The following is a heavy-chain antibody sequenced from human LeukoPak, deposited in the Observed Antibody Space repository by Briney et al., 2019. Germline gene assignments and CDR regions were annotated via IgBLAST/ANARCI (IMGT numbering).Heavy chain of an antibody. CDR1: GFIFSAYW. V-gene: IGHV3-7*01. J-gene: IGHJ4*02. Sequence: GGSLSLSCAASGFIFSAYWMGWIRLLPGKGLEWVANIRQDGSEKNYVDSVKGRFTISRDNARKSLYLQMNGLRAEDTAVYYCVRENYFDYWGQGTLVTVSS. CDR3: VRENYFDY. CDR2: IRQDGSEK.